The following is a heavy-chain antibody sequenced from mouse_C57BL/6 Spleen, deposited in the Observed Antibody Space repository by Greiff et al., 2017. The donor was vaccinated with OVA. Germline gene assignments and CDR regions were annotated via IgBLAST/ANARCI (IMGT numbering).Heavy chain of an antibody. CDR3: ERYDYDDGLAY. CDR1: GYTFTDYY. CDR2: IGPGSGST. D-gene: IGHD2-4*01. Sequence: QLQQPGAELVKPGASVKISCKASGYTFTDYYINWVKQRPGQGFEWIGKIGPGSGSTYNNEKFKGKATLTADKSSSTAYMQLSSLTSEDSEVYFCERYDYDDGLAYWGQGTLVTVSA. V-gene: IGHV1-77*01. J-gene: IGHJ3*01.